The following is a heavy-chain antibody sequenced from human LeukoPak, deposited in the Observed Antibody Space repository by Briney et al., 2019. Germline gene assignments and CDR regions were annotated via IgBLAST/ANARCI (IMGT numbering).Heavy chain of an antibody. CDR1: GFTVSSNY. V-gene: IGHV3-49*03. J-gene: IGHJ4*02. Sequence: PGGSLRLSCAASGFTVSSNYMNWFRQAPGKGLEWVGFIRGKTYGGTTEYAASVKGRFTISRDDSKSIAYLQMNSLKTEDTAVYYCTRDRVGLWWFNWGQGTLVTVSS. CDR3: TRDRVGLWWFN. D-gene: IGHD2-21*01. CDR2: IRGKTYGGTT.